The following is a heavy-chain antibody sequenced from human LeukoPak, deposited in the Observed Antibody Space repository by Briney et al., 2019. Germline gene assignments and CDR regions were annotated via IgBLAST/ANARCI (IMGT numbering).Heavy chain of an antibody. CDR3: TSPPSLSSGWFFRY. J-gene: IGHJ4*02. CDR2: FDHEHGTT. Sequence: ASVKVSCKASGYTFTSYYLHWVRQTPGKGLEWMGGFDHEHGTTIYAQKFQGRVTMTEDTSTDTGYLELSSLTSEDTAVYYCTSPPSLSSGWFFRYWGQGTLVTVS. D-gene: IGHD6-19*01. CDR1: GYTFTSYY. V-gene: IGHV1-24*01.